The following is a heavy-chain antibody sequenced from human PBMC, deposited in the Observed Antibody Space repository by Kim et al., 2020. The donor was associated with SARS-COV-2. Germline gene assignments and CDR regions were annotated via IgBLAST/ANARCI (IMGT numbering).Heavy chain of an antibody. V-gene: IGHV4-39*01. CDR2: IYYSGST. Sequence: SETLSLTCTVSGGSISSSSYYWGWIRQPPGKGLEWIGSIYYSGSTYYNPSLKSRVTISVDTSKNQFSLKLSSVTAADTAVYYCARHLWIQLGNWYFDLWGRGTLVTVSS. CDR3: ARHLWIQLGNWYFDL. CDR1: GGSISSSSYY. J-gene: IGHJ2*01. D-gene: IGHD5-18*01.